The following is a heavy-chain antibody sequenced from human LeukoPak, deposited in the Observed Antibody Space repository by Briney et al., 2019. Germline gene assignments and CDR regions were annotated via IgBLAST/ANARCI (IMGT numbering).Heavy chain of an antibody. CDR2: TSSGAIT. Sequence: GGSLRLSCAASGFTFSDYYMSWIRQAPGKGLERVTLTSSGAITSDADSVKGRLTISRDEYTNTLLLQMNNQRTEETAIYYCARDGGSATVEASGGYYYYGMDVWGQGTTVTVSS. V-gene: IGHV3-53*01. D-gene: IGHD1-26*01. CDR1: GFTFSDYY. J-gene: IGHJ6*02. CDR3: ARDGGSATVEASGGYYYYGMDV.